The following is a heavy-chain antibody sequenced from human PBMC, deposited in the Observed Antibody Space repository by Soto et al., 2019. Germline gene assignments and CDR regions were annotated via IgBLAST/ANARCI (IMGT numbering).Heavy chain of an antibody. CDR3: VRAYSGSCNFDY. J-gene: IGHJ4*02. Sequence: ASVKVSCKAFGYTFTSYGIAWVRQAPGQGLEWMGWISTYNDNTNYAQALQGRVTMTTDTSTSTASMELRSLTSDDTAVYYCVRAYSGSCNFDYWGQGTLVTVSS. D-gene: IGHD1-26*01. CDR2: ISTYNDNT. CDR1: GYTFTSYG. V-gene: IGHV1-18*04.